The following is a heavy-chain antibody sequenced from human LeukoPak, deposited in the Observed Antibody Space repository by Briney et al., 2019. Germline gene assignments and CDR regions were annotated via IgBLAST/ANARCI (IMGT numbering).Heavy chain of an antibody. J-gene: IGHJ6*02. CDR3: SQGLYGMDV. CDR2: IKQDGNEK. CDR1: GFTFSSYW. Sequence: GGSLRLSCAASGFTFSSYWMSWVRQAPGKGLEWVANIKQDGNEKYYVDSVKGRFTISRDNAKNSLYLQMNSLRAEDTAVYYSSQGLYGMDVWGQGTTVTVSS. V-gene: IGHV3-7*01.